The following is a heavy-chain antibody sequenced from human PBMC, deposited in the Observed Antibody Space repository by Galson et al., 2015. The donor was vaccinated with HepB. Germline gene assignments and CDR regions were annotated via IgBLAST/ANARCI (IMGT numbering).Heavy chain of an antibody. CDR2: ISYDGSNK. D-gene: IGHD2-2*01. V-gene: IGHV3-30*18. CDR1: GFTFSSYG. Sequence: SLRLSCAASGFTFSSYGMHWVRQAPGKGLEWVAVISYDGSNKYYADSVKGRFTISRDNSKNTLYLQMNSLRAEDTAVYYCAKVHCSSTSCFDDAFDIWGQGTMVTVSS. J-gene: IGHJ3*02. CDR3: AKVHCSSTSCFDDAFDI.